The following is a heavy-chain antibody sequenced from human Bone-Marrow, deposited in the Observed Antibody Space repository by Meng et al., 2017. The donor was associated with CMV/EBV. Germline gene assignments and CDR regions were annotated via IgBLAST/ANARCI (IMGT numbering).Heavy chain of an antibody. CDR3: ARNPRALSHYYGSGSYSDY. CDR2: INHSGST. D-gene: IGHD3-10*01. CDR1: GGSFSGYY. Sequence: GSLRLSCAAYGGSFSGYYWSWIRQPPGKGLEWIGEINHSGSTNYNPSLKSRVTISVDTSKNQFSLKLSSVTAADTAVYYCARNPRALSHYYGSGSYSDYWGQGTLVTVSS. J-gene: IGHJ4*02. V-gene: IGHV4-34*01.